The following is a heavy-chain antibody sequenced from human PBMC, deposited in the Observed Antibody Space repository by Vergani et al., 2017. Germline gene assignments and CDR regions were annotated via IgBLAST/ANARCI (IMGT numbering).Heavy chain of an antibody. CDR1: GFTFSSYA. J-gene: IGHJ4*02. CDR2: ISYDGSNK. V-gene: IGHV3-30*18. D-gene: IGHD3-10*01. Sequence: VQLLESGGGLVQPGGSLRLSCAASGFTFSSYAMSWVRQAPGKGLEWVAVISYDGSNKYYADSVKGRFTISRDNSKNTLYLQMNSLRAEDTAVYYCAKDFGAIGYYFDYWGQGTLVTVSS. CDR3: AKDFGAIGYYFDY.